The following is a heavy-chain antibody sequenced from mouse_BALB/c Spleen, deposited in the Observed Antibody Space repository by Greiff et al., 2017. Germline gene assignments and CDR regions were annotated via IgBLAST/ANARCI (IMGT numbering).Heavy chain of an antibody. CDR1: GYTFTSYY. J-gene: IGHJ4*01. D-gene: IGHD1-1*01. V-gene: IGHV1S56*01. Sequence: QVQLQQSGPELVKPGASVRISCKASGYTFTSYYIHWVKQRPGQGLEWIGWIYPGNVNTKYNEKFKGKATLTADKSSSTAYMQLSSLTSEDSAVYFCAKGSSPYYYAMDYWGQGTSVTVSS. CDR2: IYPGNVNT. CDR3: AKGSSPYYYAMDY.